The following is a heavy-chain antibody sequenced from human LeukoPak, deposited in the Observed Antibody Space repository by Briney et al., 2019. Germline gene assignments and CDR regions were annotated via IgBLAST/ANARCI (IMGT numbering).Heavy chain of an antibody. CDR1: GGTFSIYS. CDR3: TGEEERGVTVAGTAFDY. V-gene: IGHV1-69*04. J-gene: IGHJ4*02. CDR2: IIPTLGIA. D-gene: IGHD6-19*01. Sequence: SVKVSCKASGGTFSIYSITWVRQAPGQGLEWMGRIIPTLGIANYAQKFQGRVTITADKSTSIAYMELSSLRSEETAVYYCTGEEERGVTVAGTAFDYWGQGTLVTVSS.